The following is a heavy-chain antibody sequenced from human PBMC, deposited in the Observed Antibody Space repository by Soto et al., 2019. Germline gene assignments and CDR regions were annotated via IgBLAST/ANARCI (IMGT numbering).Heavy chain of an antibody. Sequence: ASVKVSCKASGYTFTSYGISWVRQAPGQGLEWMGWISAYNGTTNYAQKLQGRATMTTDTSTSTAYMELRSLRSDDTAVYYCARDRSHTLAGTIWFAPWGQGTLVTVSS. CDR2: ISAYNGTT. V-gene: IGHV1-18*01. CDR3: ARDRSHTLAGTIWFAP. CDR1: GYTFTSYG. J-gene: IGHJ5*02. D-gene: IGHD6-19*01.